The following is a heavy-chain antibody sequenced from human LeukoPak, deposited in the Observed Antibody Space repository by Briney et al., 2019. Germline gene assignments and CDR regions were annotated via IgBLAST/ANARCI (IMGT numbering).Heavy chain of an antibody. V-gene: IGHV3-23*01. CDR2: IGMGDDT. CDR3: AKGFYGSGSSYFDA. CDR1: GFMFNNFG. J-gene: IGHJ4*02. D-gene: IGHD3-10*01. Sequence: GGSLRLSCTASGFMFNNFGLSWVRQPPGKGLEWVSAIGMGDDTYYADAVRGRFTISRDNSKNTQFLQMNSLSAVDTAIYYCAKGFYGSGSSYFDAWGQGILVSGSS.